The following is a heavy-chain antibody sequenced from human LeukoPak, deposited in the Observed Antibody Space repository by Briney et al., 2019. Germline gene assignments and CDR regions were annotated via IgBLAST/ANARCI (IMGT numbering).Heavy chain of an antibody. CDR2: INHSGRT. J-gene: IGHJ4*02. D-gene: IGHD6-25*01. Sequence: SETLSLTCAVYGGSFSGYYWSWIRQPPGKGLERIGEINHSGRTKYNPSLKSRVTISVDTSKNPSSLKLSSVTAADTAVYYCARGLAAEVFDYWGQGTLVTVSS. CDR3: ARGLAAEVFDY. V-gene: IGHV4-34*01. CDR1: GGSFSGYY.